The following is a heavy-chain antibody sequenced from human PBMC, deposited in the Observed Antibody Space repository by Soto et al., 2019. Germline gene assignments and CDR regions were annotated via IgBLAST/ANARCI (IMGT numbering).Heavy chain of an antibody. V-gene: IGHV1-69*01. Sequence: QVQLVQSGAEVKKPGSSVKVSCKASGGTFSSYAISWVRQAPGQGREWMGGIIPIFGTANYAQKFKGRVTITADESTSTAYMELSSLRSEDTAVYYCARDLVVVVTAAIRDDAFDIWGQGTMVTVSS. J-gene: IGHJ3*02. CDR1: GGTFSSYA. D-gene: IGHD2-2*02. CDR3: ARDLVVVVTAAIRDDAFDI. CDR2: IIPIFGTA.